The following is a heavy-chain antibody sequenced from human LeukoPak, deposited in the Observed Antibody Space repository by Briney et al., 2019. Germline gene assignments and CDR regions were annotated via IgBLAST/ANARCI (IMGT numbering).Heavy chain of an antibody. CDR3: ARAPLGYCSSTSCSPFDY. CDR2: ISAYNGNT. J-gene: IGHJ4*02. CDR1: GYTLTSYG. V-gene: IGHV1-18*01. Sequence: GASVKVSCKASGYTLTSYGISWVRQAPGQGLEWMGWISAYNGNTNYAQKLQGRVTMTTDTSTSTAYMELRSLRSDDTAVYYCARAPLGYCSSTSCSPFDYWGQGTLVTVSS. D-gene: IGHD2-2*01.